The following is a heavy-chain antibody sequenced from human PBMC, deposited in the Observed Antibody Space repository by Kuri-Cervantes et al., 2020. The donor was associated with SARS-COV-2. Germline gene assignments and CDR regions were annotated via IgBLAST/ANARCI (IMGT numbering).Heavy chain of an antibody. D-gene: IGHD6-13*01. CDR1: GYTFTSYY. J-gene: IGHJ6*02. Sequence: ASVKVSCKASGYTFTSYYMHWVRQAPGQGLEWMGIINPSGGSTSYAQKFQGRVTMTRDTSTSTVYMELSSLRAEDTAVYYCARAAAGPYYYYYGMDVWGQGTTVTVSS. CDR3: ARAAAGPYYYYYGMDV. V-gene: IGHV1-46*01. CDR2: INPSGGST.